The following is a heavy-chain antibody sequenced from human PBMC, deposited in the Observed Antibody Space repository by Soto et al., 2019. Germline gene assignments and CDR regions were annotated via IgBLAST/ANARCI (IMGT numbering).Heavy chain of an antibody. CDR3: ARVMLWFGELLYYYYYGMDV. Sequence: GSLRLSCAASGFTFSSYWMSWVRQAPGKGLEWVANIKQDGSEKYYVDSVKGRFTISRDNAKNSLYLQMNSLRAEDTAVYYCARVMLWFGELLYYYYYGMDVWGQGTTVTVSS. CDR2: IKQDGSEK. V-gene: IGHV3-7*01. CDR1: GFTFSSYW. D-gene: IGHD3-10*01. J-gene: IGHJ6*02.